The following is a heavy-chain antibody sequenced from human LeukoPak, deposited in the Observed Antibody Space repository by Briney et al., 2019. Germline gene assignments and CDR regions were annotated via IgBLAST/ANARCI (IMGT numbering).Heavy chain of an antibody. D-gene: IGHD6-13*01. CDR3: ARSQPSSSWHADAFDI. CDR1: GGSISSYY. Sequence: PSETLSLTCTVSGGSISSYYWSWIRQPAGKGLEWIGRIYTSGSTNYNPSLKSRVTMSVDTSKNQFSLKPSSVTAADTAVYYCARSQPSSSWHADAFDIWGQGTMVTVSS. V-gene: IGHV4-4*07. J-gene: IGHJ3*02. CDR2: IYTSGST.